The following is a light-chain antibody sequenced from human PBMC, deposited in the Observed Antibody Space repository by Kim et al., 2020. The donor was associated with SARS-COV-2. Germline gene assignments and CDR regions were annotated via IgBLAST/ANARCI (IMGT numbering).Light chain of an antibody. V-gene: IGLV1-51*01. J-gene: IGLJ3*02. CDR1: SANIGSNY. CDR2: DNN. Sequence: GQKGTIACAGASANIGSNYVSWHQQFQGTAPKVLIYDNNKRPSGMPDRFSGAKSGTSATLAITGLHTGDEADYYCGTWDYSLSAWVFGGGTQLTVL. CDR3: GTWDYSLSAWV.